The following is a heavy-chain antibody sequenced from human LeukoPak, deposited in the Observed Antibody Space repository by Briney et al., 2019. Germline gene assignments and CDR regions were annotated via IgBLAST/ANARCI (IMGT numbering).Heavy chain of an antibody. D-gene: IGHD1-26*01. CDR3: AREIVGAHTEFDF. CDR1: GFPFSTYW. V-gene: IGHV3-7*01. Sequence: GGSLRLSCAASGFPFSTYWMSWVRQAPGKGPEWVANIKHDGAATYYGDSVKGRFTISRDNAKNSLYLQMSSLRVEDTAMFYCAREIVGAHTEFDFWGQGTLVSVSS. J-gene: IGHJ4*02. CDR2: IKHDGAAT.